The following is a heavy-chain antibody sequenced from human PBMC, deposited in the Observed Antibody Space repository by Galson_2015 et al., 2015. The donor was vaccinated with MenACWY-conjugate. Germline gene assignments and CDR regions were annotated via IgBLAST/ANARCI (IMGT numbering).Heavy chain of an antibody. V-gene: IGHV3-11*06. Sequence: SLRLSCAASGFTFSDQYMSWIRQAPGKGLEWLSYISTSAAYTNYADSVKGRFTISRDNAKNTLYLQMGSLRAEDMAVYYCARDEVGHSAGWYEHWGQGTLVTVSS. D-gene: IGHD6-19*01. J-gene: IGHJ1*01. CDR3: ARDEVGHSAGWYEH. CDR1: GFTFSDQY. CDR2: ISTSAAYT.